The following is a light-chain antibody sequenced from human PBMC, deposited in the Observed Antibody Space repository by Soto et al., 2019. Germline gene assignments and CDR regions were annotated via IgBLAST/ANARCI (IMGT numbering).Light chain of an antibody. Sequence: DIQMTQSPSTLSVSVLDRFTITCRASQTISSWLAWYQQKPGKAPKLLIYKASTLKSGVPSRFSGSGSGTEFTLTISSLQPEDFATYYCLQDYSYPLTFGGGTKVDIK. V-gene: IGKV1-5*03. CDR3: LQDYSYPLT. CDR1: QTISSW. J-gene: IGKJ4*01. CDR2: KAS.